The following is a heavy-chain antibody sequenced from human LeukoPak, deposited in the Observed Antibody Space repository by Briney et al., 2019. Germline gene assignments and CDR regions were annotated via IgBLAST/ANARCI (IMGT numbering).Heavy chain of an antibody. J-gene: IGHJ2*01. D-gene: IGHD4-17*01. CDR1: GFTFSNAW. CDR3: ARETLTPTMTTVTTVHWYFDL. V-gene: IGHV3-15*01. CDR2: IKSKTDGGTT. Sequence: GGSLRLSCAASGFTFSNAWMSWVRQAPGKGLEWVGRIKSKTDGGTTDYAAPVKGRFTISRDDSKNTLYLQMNSLKTEDTAVYYCARETLTPTMTTVTTVHWYFDLWGRGTLVTVSS.